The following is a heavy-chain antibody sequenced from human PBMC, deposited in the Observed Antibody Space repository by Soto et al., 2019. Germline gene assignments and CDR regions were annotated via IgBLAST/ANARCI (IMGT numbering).Heavy chain of an antibody. Sequence: QVQLQESGPGLVKPSETLSLTCTVSGGTIRRYYWSWIRQPPGKGLEWIGSMYNTGRTVYNPSYKSRVTISVDTSKTQSALKRNSVTAADTAVYYCARDLWGYCGTDCYPLDVWGQGTTVTVSS. CDR2: MYNTGRT. CDR1: GGTIRRYY. J-gene: IGHJ6*02. CDR3: ARDLWGYCGTDCYPLDV. D-gene: IGHD2-21*02. V-gene: IGHV4-59*01.